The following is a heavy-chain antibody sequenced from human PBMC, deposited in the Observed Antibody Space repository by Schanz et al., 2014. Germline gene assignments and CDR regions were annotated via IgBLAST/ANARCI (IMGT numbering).Heavy chain of an antibody. V-gene: IGHV1-69*08. D-gene: IGHD3-3*01. CDR3: ARGNTIFGVVILGWLDP. Sequence: QVQPVQSGAEVKKPGSSVNVSCRASGGTFSSNTISWVRQAPGQGLEWMGRIIPNLGSANYAQKFQGRVTITADKSTSTVYMELSSLRSEDTAIYYCARGNTIFGVVILGWLDPWGQGTLVTVSS. CDR1: GGTFSSNT. J-gene: IGHJ5*02. CDR2: IIPNLGSA.